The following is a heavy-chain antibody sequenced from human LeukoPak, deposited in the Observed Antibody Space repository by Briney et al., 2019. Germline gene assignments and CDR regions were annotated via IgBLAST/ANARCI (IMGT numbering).Heavy chain of an antibody. CDR3: ARRSVTTLDY. V-gene: IGHV4-34*01. D-gene: IGHD4-17*01. Sequence: SETLSLTCAVYGGSFSGYYWSWIRQPPGKGLEWIGEINHSGSTNYNPSLKSRVTISVDTSKNQFSLKLSSVTAADTAVYYCARRSVTTLDYWGQGTLVTVSS. J-gene: IGHJ4*02. CDR1: GGSFSGYY. CDR2: INHSGST.